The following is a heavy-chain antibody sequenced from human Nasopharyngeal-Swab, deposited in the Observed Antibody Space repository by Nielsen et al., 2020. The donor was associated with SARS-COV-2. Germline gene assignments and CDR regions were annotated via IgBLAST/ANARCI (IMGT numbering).Heavy chain of an antibody. Sequence: SETLSLTCTVSGGSISSGGYYWSWIRQHPGKGPEWIGYIYYSGSTYYNPSLKSRVTISVDTSKNQFSLKLSSVTAADTAVYYCARVHGDYDVYFDYWGQGTLVTVSS. CDR1: GGSISSGGYY. V-gene: IGHV4-30-4*08. J-gene: IGHJ4*02. D-gene: IGHD4-17*01. CDR3: ARVHGDYDVYFDY. CDR2: IYYSGST.